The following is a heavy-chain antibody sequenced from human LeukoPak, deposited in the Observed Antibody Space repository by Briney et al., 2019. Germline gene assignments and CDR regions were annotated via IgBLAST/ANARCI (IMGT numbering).Heavy chain of an antibody. CDR3: ARSSTVVIGLYYYYYYMDV. D-gene: IGHD4-23*01. V-gene: IGHV3-7*01. J-gene: IGHJ6*03. CDR2: IKQDGSEK. CDR1: GFTFSSYW. Sequence: GGSLRLSCTASGFTFSSYWMSWVRQAPGKGLEWVANIKQDGSEKYYVDSVKGRFTISRDNAKNSLYLQMNSLRAEDTAVYYCARSSTVVIGLYYYYYYMDVWGKGTTVTVSS.